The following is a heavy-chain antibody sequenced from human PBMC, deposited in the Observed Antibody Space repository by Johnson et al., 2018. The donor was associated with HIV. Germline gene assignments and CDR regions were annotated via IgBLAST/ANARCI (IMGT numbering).Heavy chain of an antibody. CDR2: IRSKAYGGTT. J-gene: IGHJ3*02. CDR3: TLKPPSDACDI. V-gene: IGHV3-49*04. Sequence: DVQVVESGGGLVQPGRSLRLSCTASGFTFGDYAMSWVRQAPGKGLEWVGFIRSKAYGGTTEYAASVKGRFTISRDDSKSIAYLQMNSLKTEDTAVYYCTLKPPSDACDIWGQGTMVTVSS. CDR1: GFTFGDYA.